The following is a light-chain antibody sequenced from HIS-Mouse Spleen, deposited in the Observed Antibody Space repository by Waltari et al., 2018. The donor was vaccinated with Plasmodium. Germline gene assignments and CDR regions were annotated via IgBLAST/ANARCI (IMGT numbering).Light chain of an antibody. CDR3: QQYYSTPWT. Sequence: QSVLYSSNNKNYLAWYQQKPGQPPKLLIYWASTRESGVPDRFSGSGSGTDFTLTISSLQAEDVAVYYCQQYYSTPWTFGQGTKVEIK. CDR1: QSVLYSSNNKNY. V-gene: IGKV4-1*01. J-gene: IGKJ1*01. CDR2: WAS.